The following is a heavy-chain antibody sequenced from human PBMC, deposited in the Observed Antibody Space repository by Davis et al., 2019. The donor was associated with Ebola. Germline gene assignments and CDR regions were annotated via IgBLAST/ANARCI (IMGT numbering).Heavy chain of an antibody. CDR3: AKAMGATGGPDY. D-gene: IGHD1-26*01. CDR1: GFTFSAYG. V-gene: IGHV3-30*02. J-gene: IGHJ4*02. CDR2: IHHDGNNK. Sequence: GESLKISCAASGFTFSAYGMHWVRQAPGKGLEWVASIHHDGNNKYYIDSVKGRFTISRDNSKNTLYLQVNSLRDEDTALYYCAKAMGATGGPDYWGQGTLVTVSS.